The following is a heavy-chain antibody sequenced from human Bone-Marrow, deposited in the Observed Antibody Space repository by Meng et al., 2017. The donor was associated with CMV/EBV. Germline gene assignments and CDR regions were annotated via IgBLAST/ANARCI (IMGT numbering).Heavy chain of an antibody. CDR2: IRYDGSNK. Sequence: GGSLRLSCAASGFTFSSYGMHWVRQAPGKGLECVAFIRYDGSNKYYADSVKGRFTISRDNSKNTLYLQMNSLRAEDTAVYYCAKMHYDSSGYYKYGYYYYYGMDVWGQGTTVTVSS. CDR3: AKMHYDSSGYYKYGYYYYYGMDV. J-gene: IGHJ6*02. CDR1: GFTFSSYG. D-gene: IGHD3-22*01. V-gene: IGHV3-30*02.